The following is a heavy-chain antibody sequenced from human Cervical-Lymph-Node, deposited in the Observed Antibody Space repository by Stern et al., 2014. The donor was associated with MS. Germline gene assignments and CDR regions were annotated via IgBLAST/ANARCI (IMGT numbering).Heavy chain of an antibody. CDR1: GGSISSYY. CDR2: IYYSGST. V-gene: IGHV4-59*01. J-gene: IGHJ1*01. CDR3: ARGGSSSWYEYFQH. Sequence: QLQLQESGPGLVKPSETLSLTCTVSGGSISSYYWSWIRQPPGKGLEWIGYIYYSGSTNYNPSLKSRVTISVDTSKNQFSLKLSSVTAADTAVYYCARGGSSSWYEYFQHWGQGTLVTVSS. D-gene: IGHD6-13*01.